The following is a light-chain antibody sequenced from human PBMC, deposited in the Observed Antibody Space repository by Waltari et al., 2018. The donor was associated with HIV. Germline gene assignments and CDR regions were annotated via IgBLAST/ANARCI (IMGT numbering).Light chain of an antibody. CDR1: SRDVGGYNY. J-gene: IGLJ2*01. CDR2: AVS. Sequence: QSALTQPASVSGSPGQSITISCTGTSRDVGGYNYVSWYQQHPDKAPQLMIYAVSTRPSGVSNRCSGSKSGTTAPLTISGLQADDEADYYCTSYTSSSTVVFGGGTKLTVL. V-gene: IGLV2-14*01. CDR3: TSYTSSSTVV.